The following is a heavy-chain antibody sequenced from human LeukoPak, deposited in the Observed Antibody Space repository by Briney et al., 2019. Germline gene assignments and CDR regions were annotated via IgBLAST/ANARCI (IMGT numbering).Heavy chain of an antibody. J-gene: IGHJ5*02. CDR2: ILYSGST. D-gene: IGHD2-2*01. CDR1: GGSISSTSY. CDR3: ARQEVGAGYCSSTSCAEPHWFDP. V-gene: IGHV4-39*01. Sequence: SETLSLTCIVSGGSISSTSYWGWIRQPPGKGLEWIGTILYSGSTFYDPSLKSRVTISVDTSKNQFSLKLNSVTAADTAVYYCARQEVGAGYCSSTSCAEPHWFDPWGQGTLVTVSS.